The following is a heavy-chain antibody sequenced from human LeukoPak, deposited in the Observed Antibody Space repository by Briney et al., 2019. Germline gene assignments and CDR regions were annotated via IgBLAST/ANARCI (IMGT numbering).Heavy chain of an antibody. V-gene: IGHV3-13*01. Sequence: GGSLRLSCAASGFAFSSYDMHWVRQATGTGLEWVSAIGPAGDTYYSGSVKGRFTISRENAKNSLYLQMNSLRAGDTAVYYCARAPARIQLWLPLDWYFDLWGRGTLVTVSS. J-gene: IGHJ2*01. CDR2: IGPAGDT. CDR1: GFAFSSYD. CDR3: ARAPARIQLWLPLDWYFDL. D-gene: IGHD5-18*01.